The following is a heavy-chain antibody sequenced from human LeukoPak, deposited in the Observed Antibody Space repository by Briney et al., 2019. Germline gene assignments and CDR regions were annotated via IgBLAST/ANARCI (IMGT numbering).Heavy chain of an antibody. V-gene: IGHV1-69*01. CDR1: GGTFSSYA. CDR3: ARDRLRRDGYNYNYYYYMDV. CDR2: IIPIFGTA. Sequence: SVKVSCKASGGTFSSYAISLVRQAPGQGLEWMGGIIPIFGTANYAQKFQGRVTITADESTSTAYMELSSLRSEDTAVYYCARDRLRRDGYNYNYYYYMDVWGKGTTVTVSS. J-gene: IGHJ6*03. D-gene: IGHD5-24*01.